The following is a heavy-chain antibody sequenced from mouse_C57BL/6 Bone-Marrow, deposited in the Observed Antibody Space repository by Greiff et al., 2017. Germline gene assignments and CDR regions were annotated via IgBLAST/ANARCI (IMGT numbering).Heavy chain of an antibody. J-gene: IGHJ4*01. CDR2: ISSGSSTI. Sequence: EVKLMESGGGLVKPGGSLKLSCAASGFTFSDYGMHWVRQAPEKGLEWVAYISSGSSTIYYADTVKGRFTISRENAKNPLFLQMTSLRSEDTAMYYCARGGNLGAMDYWGQGTSVTVSS. V-gene: IGHV5-17*01. CDR1: GFTFSDYG. CDR3: ARGGNLGAMDY. D-gene: IGHD2-1*01.